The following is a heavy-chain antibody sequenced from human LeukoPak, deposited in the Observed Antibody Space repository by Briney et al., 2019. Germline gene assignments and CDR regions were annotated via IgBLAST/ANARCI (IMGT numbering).Heavy chain of an antibody. Sequence: SGGSLRLSRAASGFTFSSYGMHWVRQAPGKGLEWVAVISYDGSDKYYADSVKGRFTISRDNSKNTLYLQMNSLRAEDTAVYYCAKIRVIFNWNYAYYFDYWGQGSLVTVSS. CDR2: ISYDGSDK. CDR3: AKIRVIFNWNYAYYFDY. J-gene: IGHJ4*02. CDR1: GFTFSSYG. D-gene: IGHD1-7*01. V-gene: IGHV3-30*18.